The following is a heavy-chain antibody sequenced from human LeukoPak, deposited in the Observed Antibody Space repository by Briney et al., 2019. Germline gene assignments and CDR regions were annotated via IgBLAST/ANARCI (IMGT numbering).Heavy chain of an antibody. D-gene: IGHD3-10*01. CDR1: GGSISSGGDY. CDR3: SSFTKTYYYGSGSRYNWFDP. J-gene: IGHJ5*02. Sequence: SQTLSLTCTVSGGSISSGGDYWSWIRQHPGKGLEWIGYIYYSGSTYYNPSLKSRVTISVDTSKNQFSLKLSSVTAADTAVYYCSSFTKTYYYGSGSRYNWFDPWGQGTLVTVSS. CDR2: IYYSGST. V-gene: IGHV4-31*03.